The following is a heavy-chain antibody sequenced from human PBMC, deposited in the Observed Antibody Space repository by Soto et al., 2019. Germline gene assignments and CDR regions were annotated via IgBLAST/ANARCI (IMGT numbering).Heavy chain of an antibody. D-gene: IGHD1-26*01. J-gene: IGHJ4*02. V-gene: IGHV4-59*01. CDR3: AGFSTGTYLFDF. CDR2: IYGTGTT. CDR1: DGSISSYY. Sequence: SETLSLTCTVSDGSISSYYWSWIRQPPGKGLEWIGYIYGTGTTNYNPSLGGRVTISMDTSKNHFSLTLNSVTAADTAVYYCAGFSTGTYLFDFWGQGALVTISS.